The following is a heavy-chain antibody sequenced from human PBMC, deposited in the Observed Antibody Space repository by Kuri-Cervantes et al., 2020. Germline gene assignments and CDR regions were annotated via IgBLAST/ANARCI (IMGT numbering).Heavy chain of an antibody. CDR1: GFTFSYYS. J-gene: IGHJ4*02. CDR2: IWYDGSNQ. CDR3: TRDWAGRFDY. V-gene: IGHV3-33*08. D-gene: IGHD3-16*01. Sequence: GGSLRLTCAASGFTFSYYSMNWVRQAPGKGLEWVAVIWYDGSNQYYADPVRGRFTISRDNSKNTVYLQMNSLRAEDTAVYYCTRDWAGRFDYWGRGTLVTVSS.